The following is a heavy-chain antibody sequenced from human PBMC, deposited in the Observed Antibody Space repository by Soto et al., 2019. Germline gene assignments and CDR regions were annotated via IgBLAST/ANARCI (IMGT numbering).Heavy chain of an antibody. CDR1: GFIFSIYG. D-gene: IGHD2-15*01. Sequence: QVQLVESGVGVVQPGRSLRLSCAASGFIFSIYGMHWVRQAPGKGLEWVAVISYDGSNKDYADSAKGRFTISRDNSKNTLYLQMHSLRAEDTAVYYCAASAHGSGGSSLDYWGQGTLVTVSS. CDR3: AASAHGSGGSSLDY. CDR2: ISYDGSNK. V-gene: IGHV3-30*03. J-gene: IGHJ4*02.